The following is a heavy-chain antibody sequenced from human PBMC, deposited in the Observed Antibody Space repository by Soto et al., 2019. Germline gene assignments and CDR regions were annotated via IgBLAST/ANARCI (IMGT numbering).Heavy chain of an antibody. CDR2: ISNRGTP. CDR3: AREVNVVALSDAFDI. D-gene: IGHD2-8*01. CDR1: GDSISSENYF. V-gene: IGHV4-30-4*01. J-gene: IGHJ3*02. Sequence: QVQLQESGPGLVKPSQTLSLICTVSGDSISSENYFWSWIRQPPGQGLEWVGYISNRGTPYYNPSIKSRVTISVDTSKNRFSLDMYSVTAADAAVYYCAREVNVVALSDAFDIWGQGTMVTVSS.